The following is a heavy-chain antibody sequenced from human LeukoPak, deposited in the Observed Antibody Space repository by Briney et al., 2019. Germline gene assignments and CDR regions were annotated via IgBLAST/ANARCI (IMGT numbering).Heavy chain of an antibody. CDR3: AKDIPNIVVVTATSEFDY. CDR2: ISGSGGRGTT. V-gene: IGHV3-23*01. J-gene: IGHJ4*02. D-gene: IGHD2-21*02. CDR1: GFTFSNFV. Sequence: GGSLRLSCAASGFTFSNFVMTWVRQAPGKGLEWVSAISGSGGRGTTYYADSAKGRFTISRDNAKNTMYLQMNSLSVEDTAVYYCAKDIPNIVVVTATSEFDYWGQGTLVTVSS.